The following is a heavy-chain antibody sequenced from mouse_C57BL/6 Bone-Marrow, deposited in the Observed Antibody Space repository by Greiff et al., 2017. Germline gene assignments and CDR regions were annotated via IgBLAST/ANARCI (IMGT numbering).Heavy chain of an antibody. V-gene: IGHV5-12*01. Sequence: EVHLVESGGGLVQPGGSLKLSCAASGFTFSDYYMYWVRQTPEKRLEWVAYISNGGGSTYYPDTVKGRFTISRDNAKNTLYLQMSRLKSEDTAMYYCARQATVVATGAMDYWGQGTSVTVSS. CDR3: ARQATVVATGAMDY. D-gene: IGHD1-1*01. CDR1: GFTFSDYY. CDR2: ISNGGGST. J-gene: IGHJ4*01.